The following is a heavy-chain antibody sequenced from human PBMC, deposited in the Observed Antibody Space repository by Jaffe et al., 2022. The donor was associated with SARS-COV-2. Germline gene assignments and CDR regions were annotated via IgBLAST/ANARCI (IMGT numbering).Heavy chain of an antibody. CDR1: GYTFNSYS. CDR3: ARHFKDSVWGSYHAGMDL. J-gene: IGHJ6*02. Sequence: EVQLVESGGGLVKPGASLRLSCAASGYTFNSYSMNWVRQAPGMGLEWVSSISSSNSHIYYADSVKGRFTMSRDNAKNSLYLQMNSLRVEDTAVYYCARHFKDSVWGSYHAGMDLWGQGTTVTVSS. CDR2: ISSSNSHI. V-gene: IGHV3-21*02. D-gene: IGHD3-16*02.